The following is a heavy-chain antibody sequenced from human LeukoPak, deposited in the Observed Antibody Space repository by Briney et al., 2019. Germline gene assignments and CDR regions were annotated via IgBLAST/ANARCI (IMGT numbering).Heavy chain of an antibody. J-gene: IGHJ4*02. V-gene: IGHV3-23*01. CDR2: IRTSAGHI. CDR1: GFTFSSYG. D-gene: IGHD3-10*01. CDR3: AKYYYGSGSSPLNFDY. Sequence: GRSLRLSCAASGFTFSSYGMGWVRQAPGKGLEWVSTIRTSAGHIYYADSVKGRFTISRDNSKNTVYLQMNSLRAEDTAVYYCAKYYYGSGSSPLNFDYWGQGTLVTVSS.